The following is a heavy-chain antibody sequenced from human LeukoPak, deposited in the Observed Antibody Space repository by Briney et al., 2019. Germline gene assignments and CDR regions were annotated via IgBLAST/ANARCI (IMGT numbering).Heavy chain of an antibody. D-gene: IGHD3-10*01. Sequence: SETLSLTCTVSGGSISSGDYYWSWIRQPPGKGLECIGYIYSSGSTYYSPSLKSRIAMSIDTSKNQFSLKLSSVTAADTATYYCARRNYYASSWYFDLWGRGTLVTVSS. J-gene: IGHJ2*01. CDR3: ARRNYYASSWYFDL. V-gene: IGHV4-30-4*08. CDR1: GGSISSGDYY. CDR2: IYSSGST.